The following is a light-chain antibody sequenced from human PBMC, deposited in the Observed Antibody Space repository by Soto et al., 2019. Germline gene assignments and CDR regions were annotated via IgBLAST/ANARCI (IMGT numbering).Light chain of an antibody. Sequence: DSQITQAPSTLSASVGDRVTITCRASLSISSWLAWCQQKPGKAPKLLIYKASSLESGVPSRFSGSGSGTEFTLTISSLQPDDFATYYCQQYNSYSTFGQGTKVDIK. V-gene: IGKV1-5*03. J-gene: IGKJ1*01. CDR1: LSISSW. CDR2: KAS. CDR3: QQYNSYST.